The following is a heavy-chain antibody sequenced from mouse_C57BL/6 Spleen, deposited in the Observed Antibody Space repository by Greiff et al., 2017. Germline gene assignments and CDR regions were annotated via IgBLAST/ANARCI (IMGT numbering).Heavy chain of an antibody. CDR3: ARYYYGSSYYFDY. CDR2: LYPGSGST. V-gene: IGHV1-55*01. Sequence: VQLQQPGAELVKPGASVKMSCKASGYTFTSYWITWVKQRPGQGLEWIGDLYPGSGSTNYNEKFKSKATLTVAPSSSTAYMQLSSLTSEDSAVYYCARYYYGSSYYFDYWGQGTTLTVSS. J-gene: IGHJ2*01. CDR1: GYTFTSYW. D-gene: IGHD1-1*01.